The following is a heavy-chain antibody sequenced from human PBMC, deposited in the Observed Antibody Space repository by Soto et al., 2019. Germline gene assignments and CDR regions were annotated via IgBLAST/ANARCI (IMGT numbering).Heavy chain of an antibody. CDR1: GFTLSSYS. CDR2: ISYDGNKK. Sequence: GGSLRLSCAASGFTLSSYSMHWVRQAPGKGLEWVALISYDGNKKFYEDSVKGRFNISRDTSKNSLYMQMNSLRLEDTAIYYCARGVAVAPLDSWGHGTLVTVSS. CDR3: ARGVAVAPLDS. V-gene: IGHV3-30*04. J-gene: IGHJ5*01. D-gene: IGHD6-19*01.